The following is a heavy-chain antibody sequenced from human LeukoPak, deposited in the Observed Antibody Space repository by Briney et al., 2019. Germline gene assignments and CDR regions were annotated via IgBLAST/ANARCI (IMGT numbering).Heavy chain of an antibody. J-gene: IGHJ5*02. CDR3: ASGSSGYDP. CDR1: GGSIRSSTYY. Sequence: SETLSLTCTVSGGSIRSSTYYWVWIRQPPGKGLEWIGSIYYSGSTDYNPSLKSRVTMSVDTSKNQFSLKLSSVTAADTAVYFCASGSSGYDPWGQGTLVTVSS. CDR2: IYYSGST. D-gene: IGHD5-12*01. V-gene: IGHV4-39*07.